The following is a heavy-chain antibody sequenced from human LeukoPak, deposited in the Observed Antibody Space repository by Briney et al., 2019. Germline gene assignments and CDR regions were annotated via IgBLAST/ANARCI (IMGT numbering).Heavy chain of an antibody. CDR1: GYSFTRYW. V-gene: IGHV5-51*01. Sequence: HGESLKISCKSSGYSFTRYWIGWVRQMPEKGLEWMGIIYPRDSDIRYSPSFQGQVTISGDKSISTAYLQWSSLKASDTAMYYCARRQLDGEAFDIWGQGTMVTVSS. D-gene: IGHD6-6*01. J-gene: IGHJ3*02. CDR2: IYPRDSDI. CDR3: ARRQLDGEAFDI.